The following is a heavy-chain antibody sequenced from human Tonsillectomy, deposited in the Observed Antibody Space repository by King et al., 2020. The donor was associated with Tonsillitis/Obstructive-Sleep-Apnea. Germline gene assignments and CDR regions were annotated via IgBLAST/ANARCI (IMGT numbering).Heavy chain of an antibody. Sequence: VQLVESGGGLVKPGGSLRLSCAASGFTFRDYYMTWIRQAPGRGLEWLSYSSSSSSYTRHADSVKGLFTISRDNAKNSLYLQMNSLRAEDTAVYYCARSQDIVVVPAAILPTDYYMDVWGKGTTVTVSS. CDR2: SSSSSSYT. J-gene: IGHJ6*03. CDR1: GFTFRDYY. CDR3: ARSQDIVVVPAAILPTDYYMDV. V-gene: IGHV3-11*05. D-gene: IGHD2-2*02.